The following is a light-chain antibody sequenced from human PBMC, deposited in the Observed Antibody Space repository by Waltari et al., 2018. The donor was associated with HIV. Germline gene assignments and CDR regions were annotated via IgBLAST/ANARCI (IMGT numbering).Light chain of an antibody. CDR3: QQYNSYWT. Sequence: DIQMTQSPSTLSASVGDRVTITCRASHSIRSRLAWYQQKPGKAPTLLIYKASSLESGVLSRFSGSESGTEFTLTISSLQPDDFATYYCQQYNSYWTFGQGTKVEIK. CDR1: HSIRSR. V-gene: IGKV1-5*03. CDR2: KAS. J-gene: IGKJ1*01.